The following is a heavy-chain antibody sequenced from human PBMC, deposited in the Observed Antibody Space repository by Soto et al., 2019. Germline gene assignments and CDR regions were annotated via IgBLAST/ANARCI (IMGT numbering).Heavy chain of an antibody. D-gene: IGHD3-22*01. V-gene: IGHV4-31*03. CDR1: CDSIDSGGYY. CDR2: INYSGNT. J-gene: IGHJ4*02. CDR3: ARVVSRNYYLLDY. Sequence: SETLSFTCTVSCDSIDSGGYYWGWIRQHPGKGLEWIGYINYSGNTYYNPSLKSRVTMSIDTSDNQFSLNLNSLTAADTAVYYCARVVSRNYYLLDYWGQGTLVTVSS.